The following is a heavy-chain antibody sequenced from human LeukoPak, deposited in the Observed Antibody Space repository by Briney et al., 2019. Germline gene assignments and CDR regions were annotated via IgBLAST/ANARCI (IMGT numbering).Heavy chain of an antibody. D-gene: IGHD2-2*01. Sequence: SETLSLTCAVYGGSFSGYYWSWIRQPPGKGLEWIGEINHSGSTNYNPSLKSRVTISVDTSKNQFSLKLSSVTAADTAVYYCARGGLAPAAIDYWGQGTLVTVSS. CDR1: GGSFSGYY. CDR2: INHSGST. J-gene: IGHJ4*02. CDR3: ARGGLAPAAIDY. V-gene: IGHV4-34*01.